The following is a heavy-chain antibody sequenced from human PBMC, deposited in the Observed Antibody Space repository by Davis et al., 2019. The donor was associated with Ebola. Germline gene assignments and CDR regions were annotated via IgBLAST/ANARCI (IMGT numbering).Heavy chain of an antibody. V-gene: IGHV4-59*02. D-gene: IGHD1-26*01. CDR3: ARIGAIGGAGAHYYYYGMDV. CDR2: IYYRGST. Sequence: SETLSLTCTVSGGSVSNYYWSWIRQPPGKGLEWIGYIYYRGSTNYNPSLKSRVTISVDTSKNQFSLKLSSVTAADTAVYYCARIGAIGGAGAHYYYYGMDVWGQGTTVTVSS. J-gene: IGHJ6*02. CDR1: GGSVSNYY.